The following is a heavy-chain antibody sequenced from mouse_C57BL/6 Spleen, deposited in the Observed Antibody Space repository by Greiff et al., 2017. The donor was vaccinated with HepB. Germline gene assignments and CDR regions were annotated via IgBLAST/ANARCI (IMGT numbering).Heavy chain of an antibody. CDR1: GYTFTDYY. J-gene: IGHJ2*01. Sequence: VQLQQSGPELVKPGASVKISCKASGYTFTDYYMNWVKQSHGKSLEWIGDINPNNGGTSYNQKFKGKATLTVDKSSSTAYMELRSLTSEDSAVYYCARGGFKTAQATDFDYWGQGTTLTVSS. D-gene: IGHD3-2*02. V-gene: IGHV1-26*01. CDR2: INPNNGGT. CDR3: ARGGFKTAQATDFDY.